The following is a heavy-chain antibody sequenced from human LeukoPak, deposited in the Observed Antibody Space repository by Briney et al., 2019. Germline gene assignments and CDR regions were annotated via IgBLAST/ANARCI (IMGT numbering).Heavy chain of an antibody. D-gene: IGHD3-10*01. J-gene: IGHJ3*02. CDR3: AKGRGAFDI. Sequence: GGSLRLSCAASGFXFSSDGISWVRQAPGKGLEWVAVISNDGSNKYYADSVKGRFTISRDNSKNTLYLQMNSLRAEDTAVYYCAKGRGAFDIWGQGTMVTVSS. CDR1: GFXFSSDG. CDR2: ISNDGSNK. V-gene: IGHV3-30*18.